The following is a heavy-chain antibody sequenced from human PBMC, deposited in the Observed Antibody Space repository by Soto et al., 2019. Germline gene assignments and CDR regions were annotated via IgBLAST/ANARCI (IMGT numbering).Heavy chain of an antibody. Sequence: PSETMYITCIVSGGSISSSSYYWGWIGQPPGKGLEWIGSIYYSGSTYYNPSLKSRVTISVDTSKNQFSLKLSSVTAADTAVFYCARHRARNWFDPWGQGTLVTVPS. CDR3: ARHRARNWFDP. CDR1: GGSISSSSYY. V-gene: IGHV4-39*01. J-gene: IGHJ5*02. D-gene: IGHD6-6*01. CDR2: IYYSGST.